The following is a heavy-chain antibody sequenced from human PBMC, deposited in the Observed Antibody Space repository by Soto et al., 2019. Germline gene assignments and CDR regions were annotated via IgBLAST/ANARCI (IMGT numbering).Heavy chain of an antibody. V-gene: IGHV1-18*01. Sequence: GASVKVSCKASGYTFSNYGISWMLQVPGQGLEWLGWINPNTGGTNYGQKFQGRVTMTRDTSKNRFSLKLNSVTAAGTAVYYCARDSTRWFPYYGIDVWGQGTKVTVSS. CDR3: ARDSTRWFPYYGIDV. J-gene: IGHJ6*02. CDR2: INPNTGGT. CDR1: GYTFSNYG. D-gene: IGHD6-13*01.